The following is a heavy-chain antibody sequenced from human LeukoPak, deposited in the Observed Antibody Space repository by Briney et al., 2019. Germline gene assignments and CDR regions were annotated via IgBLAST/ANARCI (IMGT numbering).Heavy chain of an antibody. CDR1: GYTFTSNY. J-gene: IGHJ5*02. V-gene: IGHV1-46*01. CDR3: AREGIIVATIPYNWFDP. Sequence: GASVKVSCKAFGYTFTSNYMHWVRQAPGQGPEWMGVISPSGGSTTYAQKFQGRVTITADESTSTAYMELSSLRSEDTAVYYCAREGIIVATIPYNWFDPWGQGTLVTVSS. D-gene: IGHD2-2*02. CDR2: ISPSGGST.